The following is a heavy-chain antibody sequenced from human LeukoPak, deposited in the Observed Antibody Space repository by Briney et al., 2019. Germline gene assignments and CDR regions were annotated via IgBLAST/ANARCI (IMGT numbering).Heavy chain of an antibody. J-gene: IGHJ4*02. CDR2: INPNSGGT. D-gene: IGHD5-18*01. CDR1: GYTFTSYD. CDR3: ARANRRGYSYGYYVY. Sequence: ASVKVSCKASGYTFTSYDINWVRQAPGQGLEWMGWINPNSGGTNYAQKFQGWVTMTRDTSISTAYMELSRLRSDDTAVYYCARANRRGYSYGYYVYWGQGTLVTVSS. V-gene: IGHV1-2*04.